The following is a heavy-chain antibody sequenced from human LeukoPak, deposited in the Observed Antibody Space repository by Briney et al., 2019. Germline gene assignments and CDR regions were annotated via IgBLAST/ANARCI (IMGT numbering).Heavy chain of an antibody. J-gene: IGHJ6*03. CDR1: GGSISSYY. Sequence: PSETLSLTCTVSGGSISSYYWSWIRQPPGKGLEWIGYIYYSGSTNYNPSLKSRVTISVDTSKNQFSLKLSSVTAADTAVYYCARGHPHNYYYYYMDVWGKGTTVTVSS. CDR3: ARGHPHNYYYYYMDV. V-gene: IGHV4-59*01. CDR2: IYYSGST.